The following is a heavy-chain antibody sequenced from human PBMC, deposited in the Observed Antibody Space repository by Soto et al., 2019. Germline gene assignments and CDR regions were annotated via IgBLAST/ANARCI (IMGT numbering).Heavy chain of an antibody. CDR2: LHYNGFA. V-gene: IGHV4-59*01. CDR1: GAYRDDYA. D-gene: IGHD3-16*01. CDR3: ARSGHIFAGVF. Sequence: PSQMQSLTCSVSGAYRDDYAGCWIRQSPGKGLEHIGYLHYNGFAEYSPSLRSRVSISMDTSKNQFSLKLSSVTAADTAIYYCARSGHIFAGVFWGQGILVTVSS. J-gene: IGHJ4*02.